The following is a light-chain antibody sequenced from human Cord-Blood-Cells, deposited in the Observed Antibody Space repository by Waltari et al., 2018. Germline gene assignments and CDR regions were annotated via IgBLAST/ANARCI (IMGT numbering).Light chain of an antibody. CDR1: QSVSSSY. Sequence: VLTQSPGTLSLSPGERATLSCRASQSVSSSYLAWYQQKPGQAPRLLIYGASSRATGIPDRFSGSGSGTDFTLTISRLEPEDFAVYYCQQYGSSPATFGQGTKVEIK. V-gene: IGKV3-20*01. J-gene: IGKJ1*01. CDR3: QQYGSSPAT. CDR2: GAS.